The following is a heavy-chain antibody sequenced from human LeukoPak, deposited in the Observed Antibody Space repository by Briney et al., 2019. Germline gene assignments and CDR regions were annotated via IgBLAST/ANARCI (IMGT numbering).Heavy chain of an antibody. CDR1: GDSIRNNYY. J-gene: IGHJ4*02. D-gene: IGHD1-14*01. CDR2: IYHSGNT. V-gene: IGHV4-30-4*08. CDR3: ARLMLDCTGNVCHTDYFDF. Sequence: SQTLSLTCTVSGDSIRNNYYWSWIRQPPGKGMEWIGYIYHSGNTYYNPSLESRVGISVDASKNQFSLKVNSVTAADTAVYYCARLMLDCTGNVCHTDYFDFWGQGTLVNVSS.